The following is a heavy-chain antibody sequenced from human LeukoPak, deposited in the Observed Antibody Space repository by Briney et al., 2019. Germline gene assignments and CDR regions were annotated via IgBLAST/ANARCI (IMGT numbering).Heavy chain of an antibody. V-gene: IGHV3-74*01. CDR3: ARDRGGSAFDI. Sequence: GGSLRLSCALSGFSFRSYWMHWVRQAPGEGLVWVSRINSDGSSTSYADSVKGRFTISRDNAKNTLYLQMNSLRAEDTAVYHCARDRGGSAFDILGQGTMVTVSS. CDR1: GFSFRSYW. D-gene: IGHD3-10*01. J-gene: IGHJ3*02. CDR2: INSDGSST.